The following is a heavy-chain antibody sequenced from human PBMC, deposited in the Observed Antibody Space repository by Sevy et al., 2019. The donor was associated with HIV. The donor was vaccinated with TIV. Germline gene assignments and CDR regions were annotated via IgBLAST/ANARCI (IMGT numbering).Heavy chain of an antibody. J-gene: IGHJ3*02. Sequence: GGSLRLSCAASGFTFSSYGMHWVRQAPGKGLEWVAVIWYAGSNKYYADSVKGRFTVSRDNSKNTLYLQMNSLRAEDTAVYYCARDRKQWLVPDAYDIWGQGTMVTVSS. CDR3: ARDRKQWLVPDAYDI. D-gene: IGHD6-19*01. CDR1: GFTFSSYG. CDR2: IWYAGSNK. V-gene: IGHV3-33*01.